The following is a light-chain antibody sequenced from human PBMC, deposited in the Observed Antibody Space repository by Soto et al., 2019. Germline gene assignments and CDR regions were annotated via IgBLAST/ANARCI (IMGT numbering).Light chain of an antibody. V-gene: IGKV3-15*01. CDR2: GAY. CDR1: QSVSNN. Sequence: EIVMTQSPATLSVSPGEGATLSCRASQSVSNNLAWYQQKPGQAPRLLIYGAYIRATGIPARISGSGSGTEFTLTISSLQSEDFAVYYCQQYNNWPYTFGQGTKLEIK. J-gene: IGKJ2*01. CDR3: QQYNNWPYT.